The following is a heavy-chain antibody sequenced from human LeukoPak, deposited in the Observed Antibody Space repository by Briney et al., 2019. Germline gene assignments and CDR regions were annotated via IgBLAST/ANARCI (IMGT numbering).Heavy chain of an antibody. CDR3: AELGITMIGGV. CDR1: GFTFSDYY. V-gene: IGHV3-11*04. Sequence: PGGSLRLSCAASGFTFSDYYMSWIRQAPGKGLEWVAYISSSGRSIYYADSVRGRFTISRDNAKNSLYLQMNSLRAEDTAVYYCAELGITMIGGVWGKGTTVTISS. J-gene: IGHJ6*04. D-gene: IGHD3-10*02. CDR2: ISSSGRSI.